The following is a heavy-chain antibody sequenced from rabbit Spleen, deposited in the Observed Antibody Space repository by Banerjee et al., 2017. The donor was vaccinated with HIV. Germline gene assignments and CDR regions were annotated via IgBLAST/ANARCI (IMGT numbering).Heavy chain of an antibody. CDR1: GVSFSGDSY. CDR3: ARDTSTSFSSYGMDL. J-gene: IGHJ6*01. CDR2: IDSGSSDFT. Sequence: QEQLEESGGDLVKPGASLTLTCTASGVSFSGDSYMCWVRQAPGKGLEWIVCIDSGSSDFTYFATWAKGRFTISRPSSTTVTLQVTRLTAADTATYFCARDTSTSFSSYGMDLWGPGTLVTVS. V-gene: IGHV1S45*01. D-gene: IGHD1-1*01.